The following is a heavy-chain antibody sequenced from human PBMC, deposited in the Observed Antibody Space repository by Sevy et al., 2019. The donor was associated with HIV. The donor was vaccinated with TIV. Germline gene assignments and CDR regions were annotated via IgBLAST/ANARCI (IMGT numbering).Heavy chain of an antibody. V-gene: IGHV3-30*02. CDR3: AKDLWELRYYYYGMDV. J-gene: IGHJ6*02. CDR1: GFTFSSYG. Sequence: GGSLRLSCAASGFTFSSYGMHWVRQAPGKGLEWVAFIRYDGSNKYYADSVKGRFTISRDNSKNTLYLQMNSLRAEDTAVYYCAKDLWELRYYYYGMDVWAQGTTVTVSS. CDR2: IRYDGSNK. D-gene: IGHD1-7*01.